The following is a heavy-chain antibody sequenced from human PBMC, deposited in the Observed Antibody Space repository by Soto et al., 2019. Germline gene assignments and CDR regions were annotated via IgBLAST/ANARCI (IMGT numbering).Heavy chain of an antibody. D-gene: IGHD3-16*01. J-gene: IGHJ4*02. CDR3: AKELRETGGYYFDC. CDR1: GFSFSKYG. V-gene: IGHV3-30*18. Sequence: QVQLVESGGGVVQPGRSLRLSCAAPGFSFSKYGMHWVRQAPGKGLEWVAEMSDDGSKKYYGDSVKGRFTISRDNSKNTLYLLMDSLRPEDTAMYYCAKELRETGGYYFDCWGQGTLVTVSS. CDR2: MSDDGSKK.